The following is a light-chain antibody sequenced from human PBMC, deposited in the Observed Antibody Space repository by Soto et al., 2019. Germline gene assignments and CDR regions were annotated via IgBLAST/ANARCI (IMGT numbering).Light chain of an antibody. CDR2: SYN. CDR1: SSNIGSNT. V-gene: IGLV1-44*01. J-gene: IGLJ1*01. CDR3: AACDDSLNGYV. Sequence: QSVLTQPPSASGTPGQRVTISCSGSSSNIGSNTVNWYQQLPGTAPKLLIYSYNQRPSGVHDRFSGSKSVTSASLAISGLQSEDEADYYGAACDDSLNGYVFGTGTKLTVL.